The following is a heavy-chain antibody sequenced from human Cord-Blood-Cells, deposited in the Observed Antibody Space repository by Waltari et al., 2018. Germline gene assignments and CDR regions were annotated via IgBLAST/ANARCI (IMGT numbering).Heavy chain of an antibody. CDR1: GFPFVDYA. CDR3: AKDIDGSGSYGYDAFDI. V-gene: IGHV3-9*01. D-gene: IGHD3-10*01. Sequence: EVQLVESGGGLVQPGRSLRLSCAASGFPFVDYAMPWVRQAPGKGLEWVSGISWNSGSIGYADSVKGRFTISRDNAKNSLYLQMNSLRAEDTALYYCAKDIDGSGSYGYDAFDIWGQGTMVTVSS. CDR2: ISWNSGSI. J-gene: IGHJ3*02.